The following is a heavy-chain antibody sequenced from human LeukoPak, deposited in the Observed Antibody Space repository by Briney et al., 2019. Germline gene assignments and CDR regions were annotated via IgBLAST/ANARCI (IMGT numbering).Heavy chain of an antibody. V-gene: IGHV3-30-3*01. J-gene: IGHJ4*02. CDR3: ARDCIVVVVAATLPDY. Sequence: GGSLRLSWAASGFTFSSYAMHWVRQAPGKGLEWVAVISYDGSNKYYADSVKGRFTISRDNSKNTLYLQMNSLRAEDTAVYYCARDCIVVVVAATLPDYWGQGTLVTVSS. D-gene: IGHD2-15*01. CDR1: GFTFSSYA. CDR2: ISYDGSNK.